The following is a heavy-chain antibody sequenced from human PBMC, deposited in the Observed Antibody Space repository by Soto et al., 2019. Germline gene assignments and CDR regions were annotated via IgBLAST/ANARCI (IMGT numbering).Heavy chain of an antibody. CDR3: AKVPLRYFDWLLYLFDY. CDR2: ISGSGGST. CDR1: GFTFSSYA. J-gene: IGHJ4*02. D-gene: IGHD3-9*01. Sequence: GGSLRLSCAASGFTFSSYAMSWVRQAPGKGLEWVSAISGSGGSTYYADSVKGRFTIARDNSKNTLYLQMNSLRAEDTALYYCAKVPLRYFDWLLYLFDYWGQGTLVTVSS. V-gene: IGHV3-23*01.